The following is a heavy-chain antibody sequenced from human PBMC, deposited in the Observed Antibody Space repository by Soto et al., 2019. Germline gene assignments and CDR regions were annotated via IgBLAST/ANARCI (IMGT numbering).Heavy chain of an antibody. D-gene: IGHD6-19*01. J-gene: IGHJ4*02. Sequence: TGGSLRLSCAASGFTFSNYGMHWVRQAPGKGLEWVAVISYHGSSKYYVDSVKGRFTISRDNSKNTLYLQMNSLRAEDTAVYYCAKCPFEATCFGWVLDSWGQGTLVTVSS. CDR3: AKCPFEATCFGWVLDS. CDR2: ISYHGSSK. V-gene: IGHV3-30*18. CDR1: GFTFSNYG.